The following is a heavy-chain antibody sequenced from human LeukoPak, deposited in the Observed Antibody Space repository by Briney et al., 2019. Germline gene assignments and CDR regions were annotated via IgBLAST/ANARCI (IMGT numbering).Heavy chain of an antibody. CDR3: AGYDILTGLLF. CDR1: GGSISSGSYY. CDR2: IYTSGST. Sequence: PSETLSLTCTVSGGSISSGSYYWSWIRQPAGKGLEWIGRIYTSGSTNYNPSLKSRVTISVDTSKNQFSLKLSSVTAADTAVYYCAGYDILTGLLFWGQGTLVTVSS. V-gene: IGHV4-61*02. J-gene: IGHJ4*02. D-gene: IGHD3-9*01.